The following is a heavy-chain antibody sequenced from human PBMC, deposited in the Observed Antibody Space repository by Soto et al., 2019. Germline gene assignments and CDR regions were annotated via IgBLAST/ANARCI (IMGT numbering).Heavy chain of an antibody. J-gene: IGHJ5*02. Sequence: VGSLRLSCAASGFTFSSYAMCWVRQAPGKGLEWVSSISVSGDRTFYADSVKGRFTISRDNSRNTLHLQMNSLRAEDTAVYYCARDGGITMAPNWFDPWGQGTLVTVSS. D-gene: IGHD3-10*01. CDR2: ISVSGDRT. V-gene: IGHV3-23*01. CDR1: GFTFSSYA. CDR3: ARDGGITMAPNWFDP.